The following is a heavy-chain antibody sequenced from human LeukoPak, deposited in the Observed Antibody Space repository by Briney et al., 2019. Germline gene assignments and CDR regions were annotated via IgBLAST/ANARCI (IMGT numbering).Heavy chain of an antibody. CDR3: ARELGYCSGGSCLYYFDY. D-gene: IGHD2-15*01. CDR2: IYYSGST. CDR1: GGSLSSYY. Sequence: SETLSLTCTVSGGSLSSYYWSWVRQPPGKGLEWIGYIYYSGSTNYNPSLKGRVTISVDTSKNQSSLKLSSVTAADTAVYYCARELGYCSGGSCLYYFDYWGQGTLVTVSS. V-gene: IGHV4-59*01. J-gene: IGHJ4*02.